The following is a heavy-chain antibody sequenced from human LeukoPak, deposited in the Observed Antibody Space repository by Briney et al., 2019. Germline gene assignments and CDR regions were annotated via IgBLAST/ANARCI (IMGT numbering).Heavy chain of an antibody. CDR3: ARLYSSSWYYYYYYYMDV. V-gene: IGHV1-18*01. CDR2: ISAYNGNT. Sequence: GASVKVSCKASGYTFTSYGISWVRQAPGQGLEWMGWISAYNGNTNYAQKLQGRVTMTTDTSTSTAYMELRSLRSDDTAVYYCARLYSSSWYYYYYYYMDVWGKGTTVTVSS. CDR1: GYTFTSYG. J-gene: IGHJ6*03. D-gene: IGHD6-13*01.